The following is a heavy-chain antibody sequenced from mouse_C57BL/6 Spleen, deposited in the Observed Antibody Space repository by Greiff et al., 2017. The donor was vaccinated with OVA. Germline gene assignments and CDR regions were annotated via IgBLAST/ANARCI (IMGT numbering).Heavy chain of an antibody. CDR2: IHPNSGST. Sequence: VQLQQSGAELVKPGASVKLSCKASGYTFTSYWMHWVKQRPGQGLEWIGMIHPNSGSTNYNEKFKSKATLTVDKSSSTAYMQLSSLTSEDSAVYYCARSPTYGSAMDDWGQGTSVTVSS. CDR3: ARSPTYGSAMDD. J-gene: IGHJ4*01. V-gene: IGHV1-64*01. D-gene: IGHD1-1*01. CDR1: GYTFTSYW.